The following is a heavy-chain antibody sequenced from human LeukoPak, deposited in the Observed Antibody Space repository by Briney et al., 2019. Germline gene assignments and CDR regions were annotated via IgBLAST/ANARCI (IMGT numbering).Heavy chain of an antibody. CDR1: GGSFSGYY. D-gene: IGHD4-17*01. Sequence: PSETLSLTCAVYGGSFSGYYWSWIRQPPGKGLEWIGEINHSGSTNYNPSLKSRVTISVDTSKNQFSLKLSSVTAADTAVYYCARALRWRTTVTTHDYYYGMDVWGQGTTVTVSS. J-gene: IGHJ6*02. CDR2: INHSGST. CDR3: ARALRWRTTVTTHDYYYGMDV. V-gene: IGHV4-34*01.